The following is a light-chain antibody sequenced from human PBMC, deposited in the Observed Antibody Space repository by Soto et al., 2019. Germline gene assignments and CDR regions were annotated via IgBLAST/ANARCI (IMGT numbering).Light chain of an antibody. V-gene: IGLV2-14*03. CDR2: DVS. J-gene: IGLJ1*01. CDR3: SSYTTSVANV. CDR1: SSDVGAYNY. Sequence: QSVLTQPASVSGSPGQSITISCTGTSSDVGAYNYVSWYQHHPGKAPKLMIYDVSYRPSGVSDRFSGSKSVNTASLTISGLQAEDEADYYCSSYTTSVANVFGTGTKLTVL.